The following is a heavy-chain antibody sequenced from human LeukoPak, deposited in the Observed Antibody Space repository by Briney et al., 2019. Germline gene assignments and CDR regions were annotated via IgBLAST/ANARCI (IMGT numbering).Heavy chain of an antibody. V-gene: IGHV5-51*01. CDR2: IFPGDSDT. J-gene: IGHJ4*02. D-gene: IGHD4-17*01. CDR1: GYRFTNHW. Sequence: GESLKISCKGSGYRFTNHWIGWVRQMPGKGLEWMGHIFPGDSDTRYSPSFQGQVTISADKSLSTAYLQRSSLQPSDTATYYCARMGSYADYPLDHWGQGTLVTVSS. CDR3: ARMGSYADYPLDH.